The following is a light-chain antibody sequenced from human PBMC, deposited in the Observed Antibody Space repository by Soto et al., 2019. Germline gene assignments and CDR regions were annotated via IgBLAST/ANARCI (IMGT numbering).Light chain of an antibody. CDR2: DAS. Sequence: DIQMTQSPSSLSASVGDRVTITCQASQDISNYLNWYQQKPGKAPKLLIYDASNLETGVPSRFSGSGSGTDFTFTISSLQTEDIATYYCQQYDNLLTWTFGQGTKVDIK. CDR3: QQYDNLLTWT. CDR1: QDISNY. V-gene: IGKV1-33*01. J-gene: IGKJ1*01.